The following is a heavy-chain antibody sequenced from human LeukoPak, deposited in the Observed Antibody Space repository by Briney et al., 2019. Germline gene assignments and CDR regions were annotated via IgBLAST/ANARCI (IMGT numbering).Heavy chain of an antibody. CDR1: GFTFDDYH. CDR2: ISISGSYI. CDR3: AKTLSYSSGWVY. V-gene: IGHV3-11*03. D-gene: IGHD6-19*01. J-gene: IGHJ4*02. Sequence: GGSLRLSCRASGFTFDDYHMSWLRQAPGKGLEWISYISISGSYINHTDSVKGRFTISRDNAKNSLYLQMNSLRAEDTAVYYCAKTLSYSSGWVYWGQGTLVTVSS.